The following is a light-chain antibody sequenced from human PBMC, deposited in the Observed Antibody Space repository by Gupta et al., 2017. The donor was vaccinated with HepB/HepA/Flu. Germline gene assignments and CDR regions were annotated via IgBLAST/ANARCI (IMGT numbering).Light chain of an antibody. CDR1: SGINVGTYT. CDR2: YKSDSDK. J-gene: IGLJ3*02. Sequence: QAVLTQPSSLSASPGASASLTCTLRSGINVGTYTIYWYQQKPGSPPQYLLRYKSDSDKQLGSGVPSRLSGSKDASTNAGILLISGLQAEDEADYYCVIWHSSAWVFGGGTKLTVL. V-gene: IGLV5-45*02. CDR3: VIWHSSAWV.